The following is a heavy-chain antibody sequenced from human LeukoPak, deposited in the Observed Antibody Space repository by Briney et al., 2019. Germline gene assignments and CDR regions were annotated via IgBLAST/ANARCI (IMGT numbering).Heavy chain of an antibody. D-gene: IGHD3-10*01. Sequence: ASVKVACKASGYTFTSYDINWVRQATGQGLEWMGWMNPNSGNTGYAQKFQGRVTMTRNTSISTAYMELSSLRSEDTAVYYCARGRVRGVISWFDPWGQGTLATVSS. CDR3: ARGRVRGVISWFDP. CDR2: MNPNSGNT. CDR1: GYTFTSYD. J-gene: IGHJ5*02. V-gene: IGHV1-8*01.